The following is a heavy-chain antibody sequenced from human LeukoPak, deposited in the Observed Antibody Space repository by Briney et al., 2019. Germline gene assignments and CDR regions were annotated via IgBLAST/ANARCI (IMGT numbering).Heavy chain of an antibody. J-gene: IGHJ4*02. D-gene: IGHD4-17*01. CDR2: IYTSGST. Sequence: SETLSLTCTVSGGSISSGSYYWCWIRQPAGKGLEWIGRIYTSGSTNYNPSLKSPVTISADTSKNQFSLKLTSVTAADTAVYYCVRDGDSGDYAYWGEGNLVTASS. CDR1: GGSISSGSYY. CDR3: VRDGDSGDYAY. V-gene: IGHV4-61*02.